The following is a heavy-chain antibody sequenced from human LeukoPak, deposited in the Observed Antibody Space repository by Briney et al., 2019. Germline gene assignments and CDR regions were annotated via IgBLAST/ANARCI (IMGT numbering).Heavy chain of an antibody. J-gene: IGHJ5*02. V-gene: IGHV3-11*04. Sequence: GGSLRLSYAASGFTFSDYYMSWIRQAPGKGLEWVSYISSSGSTIYYADSVKGRFTISRDNAKNSLYLQMNSLRAEDTAVYYCARDRVDSSSSNWFDPWGQGTLVTVSS. CDR1: GFTFSDYY. D-gene: IGHD6-6*01. CDR3: ARDRVDSSSSNWFDP. CDR2: ISSSGSTI.